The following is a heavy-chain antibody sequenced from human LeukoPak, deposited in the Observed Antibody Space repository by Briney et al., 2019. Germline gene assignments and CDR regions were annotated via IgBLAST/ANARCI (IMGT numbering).Heavy chain of an antibody. Sequence: PGVSVKVSCKASGYTFTGYYMHWVRQAPGQGLEWMGWINRNSGGTNYAQKFQGRVTMTRDTSISTAYMELSRLRSDDTAVYYCAREQREGSSSWPPTTDYWGQGTLVTVSS. CDR1: GYTFTGYY. J-gene: IGHJ4*02. V-gene: IGHV1-2*02. D-gene: IGHD6-13*01. CDR2: INRNSGGT. CDR3: AREQREGSSSWPPTTDY.